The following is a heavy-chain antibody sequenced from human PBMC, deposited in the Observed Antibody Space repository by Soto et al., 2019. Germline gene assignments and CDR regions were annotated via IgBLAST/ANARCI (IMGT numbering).Heavy chain of an antibody. V-gene: IGHV4-39*01. Sequence: SETLSLTCTVSGACIRSSTYYWGWIRQPPGKGLEWIGSIYYSGSTHNTPSLKSRVTMSVDTYTNQFSLKLNSVTAADTAVYYCTRHEGGAAADRPLHYWGQGTLVNVS. D-gene: IGHD6-13*01. CDR3: TRHEGGAAADRPLHY. J-gene: IGHJ4*02. CDR2: IYYSGST. CDR1: GACIRSSTYY.